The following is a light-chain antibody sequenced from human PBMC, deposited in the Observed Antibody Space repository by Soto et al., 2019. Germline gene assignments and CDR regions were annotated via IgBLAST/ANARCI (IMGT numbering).Light chain of an antibody. Sequence: GDRVIITCRASQSISSWLAWYQQKPGKAPKLLIYAASTLQSGVPSRFSGSGSGTEFTLTISSLQPEDAATYYCLQDINYPWTLGQGTKVDIK. CDR2: AAS. CDR3: LQDINYPWT. CDR1: QSISSW. V-gene: IGKV1-5*01. J-gene: IGKJ1*01.